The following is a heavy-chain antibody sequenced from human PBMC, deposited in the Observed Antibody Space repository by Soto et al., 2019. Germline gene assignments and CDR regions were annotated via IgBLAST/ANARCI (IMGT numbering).Heavy chain of an antibody. CDR1: GFTFSSYW. J-gene: IGHJ4*02. V-gene: IGHV3-7*01. D-gene: IGHD4-4*01. CDR3: SRTSNPRVVTLEGTTPKFDY. Sequence: PGGSLRLSCAASGFTFSSYWMNWVRQAPGKGLEWVANIKQDGSEKSYVDSVKGRFTISRDNAKNSLYLQMNSLRAEDTAVYYCSRTSNPRVVTLEGTTPKFDYWGQGTLVTVSS. CDR2: IKQDGSEK.